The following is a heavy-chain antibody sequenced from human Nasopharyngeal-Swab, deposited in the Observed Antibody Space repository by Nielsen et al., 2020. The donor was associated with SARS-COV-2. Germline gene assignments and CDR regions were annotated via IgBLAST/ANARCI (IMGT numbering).Heavy chain of an antibody. CDR2: ISGSDGST. Sequence: GGSLRLSCAASGFTFSSYAMSWVRQAPGKGLEWVSAISGSDGSTYYADSVRGRFTISRDNSKNTLYLQMNSLRAEDTAVYYCAKDQGLLYDYVWGSYRYTGSYYFDYWGQGTLVTVSS. D-gene: IGHD3-16*02. CDR1: GFTFSSYA. CDR3: AKDQGLLYDYVWGSYRYTGSYYFDY. J-gene: IGHJ4*02. V-gene: IGHV3-23*01.